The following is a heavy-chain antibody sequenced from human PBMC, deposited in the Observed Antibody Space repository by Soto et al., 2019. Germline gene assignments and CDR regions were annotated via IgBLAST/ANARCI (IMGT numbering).Heavy chain of an antibody. CDR2: INSDGSST. J-gene: IGHJ4*02. D-gene: IGHD2-15*01. V-gene: IGHV3-74*01. CDR3: VRTSLVVAAATREDY. Sequence: GGSLRLSCAASGFTFSSYWMHWVRQAPGKGLVWVSRINSDGSSTSYADSVKGRFTISRDNAKNTLYLQMNSLRAEDTAVYYCVRTSLVVAAATREDYWGQGTLVTVSS. CDR1: GFTFSSYW.